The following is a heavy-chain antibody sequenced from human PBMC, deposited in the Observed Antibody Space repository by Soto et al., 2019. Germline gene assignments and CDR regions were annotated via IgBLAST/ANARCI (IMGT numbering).Heavy chain of an antibody. Sequence: PSETLSLTCTVSGGSISSGGYYWSWIRQHPGKGLEWIGYIYYSGSTNYNPSLKSRVTISVDTSKNQFSLKLSSVTAADMAVYYCAREKFRSYYDILTGYSPGNDAFDIWGQGTMVTVSS. J-gene: IGHJ3*02. CDR1: GGSISSGGYY. V-gene: IGHV4-61*08. D-gene: IGHD3-9*01. CDR2: IYYSGST. CDR3: AREKFRSYYDILTGYSPGNDAFDI.